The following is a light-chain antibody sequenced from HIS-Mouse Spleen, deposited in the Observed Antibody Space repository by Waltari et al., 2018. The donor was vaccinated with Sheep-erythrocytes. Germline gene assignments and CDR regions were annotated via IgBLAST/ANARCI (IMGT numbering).Light chain of an antibody. V-gene: IGLV2-11*01. CDR3: CSYAGSYNHV. Sequence: QSALTQPRSVSGSPGQSVTISCTGTSSDVGGYNYVSWYQQHPGKAPKLMIYDVSKRPPWVPARFSGSKSGNTASLTISGLQAEDEADYYCCSYAGSYNHVFATGTKVTVL. J-gene: IGLJ1*01. CDR1: SSDVGGYNY. CDR2: DVS.